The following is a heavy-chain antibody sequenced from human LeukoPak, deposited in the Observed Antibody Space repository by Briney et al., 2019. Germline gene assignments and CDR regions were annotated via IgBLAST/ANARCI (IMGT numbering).Heavy chain of an antibody. J-gene: IGHJ3*02. CDR1: GFTFSSYG. Sequence: GGSLRLSCAASGFTFSSYGMHWVRQAPGKVLEWVAVIWYDGSNKSYADSGKGRFTISRDNSKNTLYLQRNSLRAEDTAVYYCARRGTSGAFDIWSQGTMVTVSS. D-gene: IGHD1-26*01. CDR2: IWYDGSNK. CDR3: ARRGTSGAFDI. V-gene: IGHV3-33*01.